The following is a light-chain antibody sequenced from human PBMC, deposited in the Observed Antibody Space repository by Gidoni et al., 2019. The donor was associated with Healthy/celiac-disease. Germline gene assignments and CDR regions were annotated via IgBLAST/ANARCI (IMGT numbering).Light chain of an antibody. CDR2: GNT. J-gene: IGLJ2*01. CDR3: QSYDSSLSVV. Sequence: QSVLTQPPSVSGPPGQRVTLSCPGSSSNIGSGYDVHWYQQLPGTAPKLLIYGNTNRPSGVPDRFSGSKSGTSASLAITGRQAEDEADYYCQSYDSSLSVVFGGGTKLTV. CDR1: SSNIGSGYD. V-gene: IGLV1-40*01.